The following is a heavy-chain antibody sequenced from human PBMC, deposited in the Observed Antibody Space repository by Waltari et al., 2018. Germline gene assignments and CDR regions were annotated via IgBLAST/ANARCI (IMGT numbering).Heavy chain of an antibody. J-gene: IGHJ3*02. V-gene: IGHV3-30*18. D-gene: IGHD6-19*01. CDR1: GFTFSSYG. CDR3: AKDQDSSGWLAFDI. Sequence: QVHLVESGGGVVQPGRSMRLSCSASGFTFSSYGMHLFRQAPGKGLECVALISYDGNNKFYADSVKGRFTISRDNSKNTLYLQMNSLRAEDTAVYYCAKDQDSSGWLAFDIWGQGTMVTVSS. CDR2: ISYDGNNK.